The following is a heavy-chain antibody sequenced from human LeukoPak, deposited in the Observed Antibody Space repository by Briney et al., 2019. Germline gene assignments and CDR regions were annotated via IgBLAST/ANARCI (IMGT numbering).Heavy chain of an antibody. CDR1: GFTFSSYG. J-gene: IGHJ3*02. CDR3: ARDAPSGSLGAFDI. CDR2: IWYDGSNK. V-gene: IGHV3-33*01. D-gene: IGHD1-26*01. Sequence: GGSLRLSCAASGFTFSSYGMHWVRQAPGKGLEWVAVIWYDGSNKYYADSVKGRFTISRDNSKNTLYLQMNSLRAEDTAVYYCARDAPSGSLGAFDIWGQGTMVTVSS.